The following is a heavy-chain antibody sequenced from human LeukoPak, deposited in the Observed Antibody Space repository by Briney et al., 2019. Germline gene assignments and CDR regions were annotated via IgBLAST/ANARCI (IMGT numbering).Heavy chain of an antibody. CDR2: IYTSGST. CDR3: ARDAREYDYVWGSYRSNWFDP. D-gene: IGHD3-16*02. CDR1: GGSISSGSYY. V-gene: IGHV4-61*02. J-gene: IGHJ5*02. Sequence: PSETLSLTCTVSGGSISSGSYYWSWIRQPAGKGLERIGRIYTSGSTNYNPSLKSRVTISVDTSKNQFSLKLSSVTAADTAVYYCARDAREYDYVWGSYRSNWFDPWGQGTLVTVSS.